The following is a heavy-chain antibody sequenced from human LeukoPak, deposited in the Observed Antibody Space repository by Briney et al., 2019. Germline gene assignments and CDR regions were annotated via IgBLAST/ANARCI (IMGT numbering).Heavy chain of an antibody. CDR2: ISNHNGST. CDR3: ARGVAVATAYYFDY. J-gene: IGHJ4*02. V-gene: IGHV1-18*01. Sequence: GASVKVSCKTSGFTFSAYGIAWGRQAPGHGPEWMGWISNHNGSTNYARKFQGRITMTTDTSTGTGFMELRSLESDDTAVYYCARGVAVATAYYFDYWGRGTLVTVAS. CDR1: GFTFSAYG. D-gene: IGHD4-23*01.